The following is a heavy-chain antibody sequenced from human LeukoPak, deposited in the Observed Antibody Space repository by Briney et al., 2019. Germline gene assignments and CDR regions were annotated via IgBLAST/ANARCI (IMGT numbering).Heavy chain of an antibody. V-gene: IGHV3-15*07. CDR3: TTHSVTVTGTHF. D-gene: IGHD6-19*01. CDR2: IKSNTNGGTS. Sequence: GGSLRLSCAASGFTVSSNYMTWVRQSPGMGLEWVGRIKSNTNGGTSDYAAPVKGRFTISRDDSKNTLYLQMDGLKPEDTAMYYCTTHSVTVTGTHFWGQGALVTVSS. J-gene: IGHJ4*02. CDR1: GFTVSSNY.